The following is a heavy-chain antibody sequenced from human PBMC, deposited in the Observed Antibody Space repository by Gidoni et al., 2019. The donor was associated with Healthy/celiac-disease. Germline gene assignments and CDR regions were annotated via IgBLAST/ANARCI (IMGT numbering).Heavy chain of an antibody. V-gene: IGHV1-18*04. J-gene: IGHJ6*02. CDR3: ARGAARPHYYYGMDV. D-gene: IGHD6-6*01. CDR1: DYTFTSYG. CDR2: ISAYNGNT. Sequence: VKLVQSGDEVKKPGTSVKVSCKATDYTFTSYGISWVRQAPGQGLEWMGWISAYNGNTNYAQKLQGRVTMTTDTSTSTAYMELRSLRSDDTAVYYCARGAARPHYYYGMDVWGQGTTVTVSS.